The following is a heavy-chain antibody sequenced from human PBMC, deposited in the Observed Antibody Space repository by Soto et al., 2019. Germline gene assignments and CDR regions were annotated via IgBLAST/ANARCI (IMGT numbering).Heavy chain of an antibody. CDR3: ARQESGSYYREYFQH. D-gene: IGHD1-26*01. CDR2: IYYSGRT. J-gene: IGHJ1*01. Sequence: QLQLQESGPGLVKPSETLSLTCTVSGGSISSSTYYRGWIRQPPGNGLEGIGSIYYSGRTYYNPSLKSPGTISEDTSKNQYPLKLSSVTAAARAVDYGARQESGSYYREYFQHWGQGTLVTVSS. CDR1: GGSISSSTYY. V-gene: IGHV4-39*01.